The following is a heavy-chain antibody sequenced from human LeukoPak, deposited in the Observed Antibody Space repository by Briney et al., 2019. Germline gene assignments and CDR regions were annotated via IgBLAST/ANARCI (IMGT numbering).Heavy chain of an antibody. V-gene: IGHV3-7*01. CDR3: ARDRVSGGSSYYYYYGMDV. CDR1: GFTFSSYW. Sequence: QPGGSLRLSCAASGFTFSSYWMSWVRQAPGKGLEWVANIKQDGSEKYYMDSVKGRLTVSRDNAKNPVYLQMNSLRAEDTAVYYCARDRVSGGSSYYYYYGMDVWGQGTTVTVSS. J-gene: IGHJ6*02. CDR2: IKQDGSEK. D-gene: IGHD4-23*01.